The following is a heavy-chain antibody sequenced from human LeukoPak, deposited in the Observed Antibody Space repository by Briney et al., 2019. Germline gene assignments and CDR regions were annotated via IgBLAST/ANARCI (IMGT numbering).Heavy chain of an antibody. D-gene: IGHD6-13*01. CDR3: ARAYSSSFWFDP. CDR2: ISSSSSYI. CDR1: GFTFSSYS. Sequence: GSLRLSFAASGFTFSSYSLNWVRQAPGEGLEWVSSISSSSSYIYYADSVKGRFTISRDNAKNSLYLQMNSLRAEDTAVYYCARAYSSSFWFDPWGQGTLVTVSS. V-gene: IGHV3-21*01. J-gene: IGHJ5*02.